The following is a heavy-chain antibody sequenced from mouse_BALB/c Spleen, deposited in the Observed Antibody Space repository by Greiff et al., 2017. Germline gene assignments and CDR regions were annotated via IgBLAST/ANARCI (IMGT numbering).Heavy chain of an antibody. Sequence: EVHLVESGGGLVKPGGSLKLSCAASGFTFSSYAMPWVRQTPEKRLEWVASISSGGSTYYPDSVQGRFTNSRDNARNILYLQMSSLRSEDTAMYYCARTGIYYYGSSHYYAMDYWGQGTSVTVSS. J-gene: IGHJ4*01. CDR2: ISSGGST. CDR1: GFTFSSYA. D-gene: IGHD1-1*01. V-gene: IGHV5-6-5*01. CDR3: ARTGIYYYGSSHYYAMDY.